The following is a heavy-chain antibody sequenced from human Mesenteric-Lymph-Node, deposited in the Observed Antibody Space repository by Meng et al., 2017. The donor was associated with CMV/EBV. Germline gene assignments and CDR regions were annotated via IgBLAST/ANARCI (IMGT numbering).Heavy chain of an antibody. CDR1: GVSISSGDYY. Sequence: GSLRLSCAVSGVSISSGDYYWSWIRQPPGKGLEWIGSIYYSGSTYYNPSLKSRVTISVDTSKNQFSLKLSSVTAADTAVYYCARDSSGYYGYAFDIWGQGTMVTVSS. CDR3: ARDSSGYYGYAFDI. J-gene: IGHJ3*02. CDR2: IYYSGST. D-gene: IGHD3-22*01. V-gene: IGHV4-39*07.